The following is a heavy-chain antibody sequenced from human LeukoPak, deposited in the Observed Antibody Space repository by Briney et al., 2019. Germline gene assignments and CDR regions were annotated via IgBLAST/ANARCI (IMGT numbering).Heavy chain of an antibody. CDR2: INPNSGGT. D-gene: IGHD3-10*01. Sequence: ASVKVSCKASGYTFTGYYMHWVRQAPGQGLEWMGWINPNSGGTNYAQKFQGRVTMTRDTSISTAYMELSRLRSDDTAVYYCARLWFGELLSPMGAFDIWGQGTMVTVSS. CDR3: ARLWFGELLSPMGAFDI. J-gene: IGHJ3*02. V-gene: IGHV1-2*02. CDR1: GYTFTGYY.